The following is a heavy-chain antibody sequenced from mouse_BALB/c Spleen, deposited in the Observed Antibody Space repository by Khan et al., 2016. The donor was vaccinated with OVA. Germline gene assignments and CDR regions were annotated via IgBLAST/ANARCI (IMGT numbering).Heavy chain of an antibody. J-gene: IGHJ2*01. D-gene: IGHD2-13*01. V-gene: IGHV1-76*01. Sequence: QVQLKQSAAELVRPGASVKLSCKTSGYILTSYWIHWVKQRSGQGLEWIARIYPGTDNTYYTEKLKDKATLTADKSSITAYMQLSSLKSEDSAVYFCAGEEALYYFDYWGQGTTLTVSS. CDR3: AGEEALYYFDY. CDR1: GYILTSYW. CDR2: IYPGTDNT.